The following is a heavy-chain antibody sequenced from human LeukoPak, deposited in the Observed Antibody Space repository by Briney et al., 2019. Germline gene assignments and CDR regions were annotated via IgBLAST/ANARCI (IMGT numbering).Heavy chain of an antibody. CDR3: ARAPQDSSSSYYMRRFDY. Sequence: SETLSLTCAVSGYSISSDNYWVWIRQPPGQGLEWTGGIYHSGSTYYNPSLKSRVTTSVDTSKNQFSLKLCTVTAVATAVYYSARAPQDSSSSYYMRRFDYWGQGTLVTVSS. J-gene: IGHJ4*02. D-gene: IGHD3-22*01. CDR1: GYSISSDNY. CDR2: IYHSGST. V-gene: IGHV4-38-2*01.